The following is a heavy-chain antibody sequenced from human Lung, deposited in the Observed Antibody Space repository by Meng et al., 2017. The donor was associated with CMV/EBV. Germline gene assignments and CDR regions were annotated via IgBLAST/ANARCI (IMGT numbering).Heavy chain of an antibody. CDR3: AGELYDFWSGYYYYGMDG. CDR2: INPNSGGT. J-gene: IGHJ6*02. D-gene: IGHD3-3*01. V-gene: IGHV1-2*02. Sequence: SVKVSXKASGYTFTGYYMHWVRQAPGQGLEWMGWINPNSGGTNYAQKFQGRVTMTRDTSISTAYMELSRLRSDDTAVYYCAGELYDFWSGYYYYGMDGWGQGTTVTVSS. CDR1: GYTFTGYY.